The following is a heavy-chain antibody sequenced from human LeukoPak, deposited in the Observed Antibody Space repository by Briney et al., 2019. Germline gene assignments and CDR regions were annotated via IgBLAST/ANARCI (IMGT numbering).Heavy chain of an antibody. CDR1: GLTFTNAW. CDR3: TTGGGTMDY. CDR2: VKSKKEGGTI. Sequence: PGGSLRLSCAASGLTFTNAWMSRVRQAPGKGLEWVGRVKSKKEGGTIDYAAPVKGRFTISTDDSKNTLYLQMNSLKIEDTAVFYCTTGGGTMDYWGQGTLVTVSS. D-gene: IGHD1-1*01. V-gene: IGHV3-15*01. J-gene: IGHJ4*02.